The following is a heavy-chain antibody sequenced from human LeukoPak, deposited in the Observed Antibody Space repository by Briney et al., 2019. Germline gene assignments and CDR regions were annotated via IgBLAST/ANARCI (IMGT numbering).Heavy chain of an antibody. D-gene: IGHD1-14*01. CDR3: GRNGAYNIDY. V-gene: IGHV4-34*01. CDR2: INHSGST. Sequence: SETLSLTCAVYGGSFSGYYWSWIRQPPGKGLEWIGEINHSGSTNYSPSLKSRVTISVDKSRNQFSLKLNSVTAADTAVYYCGRNGAYNIDYWGQGTLVTVSS. CDR1: GGSFSGYY. J-gene: IGHJ4*02.